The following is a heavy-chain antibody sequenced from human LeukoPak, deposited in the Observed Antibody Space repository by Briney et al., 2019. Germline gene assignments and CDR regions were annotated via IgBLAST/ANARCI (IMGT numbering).Heavy chain of an antibody. Sequence: SETLSLTCTVSGGSISSSSYYWGWIRQPPGKGLEWIGSIYYSGSTHYNPSLKSRVTISVDTSKNQFSLKLSSVTAADTAVYYCARDRIVPDCGGDCYPPDAFDIWGQGTMVTVSS. J-gene: IGHJ3*02. CDR3: ARDRIVPDCGGDCYPPDAFDI. CDR1: GGSISSSSYY. D-gene: IGHD2-21*02. V-gene: IGHV4-39*07. CDR2: IYYSGST.